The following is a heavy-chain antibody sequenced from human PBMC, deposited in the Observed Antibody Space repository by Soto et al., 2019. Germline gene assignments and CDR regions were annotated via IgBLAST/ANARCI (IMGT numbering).Heavy chain of an antibody. CDR2: VSTFNGNA. D-gene: IGHD6-19*01. CDR3: ARLTGYSSGWYAT. CDR1: GYTFSNYG. Sequence: ASVKVSCKTSGYTFSNYGIAWVRQAPGQGLECIGWVSTFNGNAHYAQSLQDRVTMTTDASTNTVYLELTSLRSDDTGVYYCARLTGYSSGWYATWGQGTLVTVSS. J-gene: IGHJ5*02. V-gene: IGHV1-18*01.